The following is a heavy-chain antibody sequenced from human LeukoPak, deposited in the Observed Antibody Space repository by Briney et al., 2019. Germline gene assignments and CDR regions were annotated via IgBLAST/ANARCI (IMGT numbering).Heavy chain of an antibody. V-gene: IGHV3-21*04. CDR1: GFTFSSYS. D-gene: IGHD5-18*01. Sequence: GGSLRLSCAASGFTFSSYSMNWVRQAPGKGLEWVSSISSSSSYIYYADSVKGRFTISRDNAKNSLYLQMNSLRAEDTALYYCVKVSGYTYGYFDYWGQGTLVTVSS. CDR2: ISSSSSYI. CDR3: VKVSGYTYGYFDY. J-gene: IGHJ4*02.